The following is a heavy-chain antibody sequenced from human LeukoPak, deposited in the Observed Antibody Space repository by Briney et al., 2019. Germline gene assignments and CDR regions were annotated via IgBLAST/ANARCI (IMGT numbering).Heavy chain of an antibody. J-gene: IGHJ4*02. D-gene: IGHD2-21*01. CDR3: ATTRVTRVVY. CDR1: GGSISSGGYY. V-gene: IGHV4-31*03. CDR2: IYYSGST. Sequence: SETLSLTCTVSGGSISSGGYYWSWIRQHPGKGLEWIGYIYYSGSTYYNPSLKSRVTISVDTSKNQFSLKLSSVTAADMAVYYCATTRVTRVVYWGQGTLVTVSS.